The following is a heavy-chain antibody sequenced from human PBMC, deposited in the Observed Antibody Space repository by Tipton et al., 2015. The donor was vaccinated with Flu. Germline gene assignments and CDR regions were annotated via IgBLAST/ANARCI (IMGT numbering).Heavy chain of an antibody. CDR2: ISSSGSTI. D-gene: IGHD3-10*01. J-gene: IGHJ4*02. CDR3: AREVLLWFGELSPSGYFDY. V-gene: IGHV3-11*01. Sequence: SLRLSCAASGFTFSDYYMSWIRQAPGKGLEWVSYISSSGSTIYYADSVKGRFTISRDNAKNSLYLQMNSLRAEDTAVYYCAREVLLWFGELSPSGYFDYWGQGTLVTVSS. CDR1: GFTFSDYY.